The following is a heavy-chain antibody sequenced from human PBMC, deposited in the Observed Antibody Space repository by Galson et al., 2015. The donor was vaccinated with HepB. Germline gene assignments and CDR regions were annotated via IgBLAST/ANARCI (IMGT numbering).Heavy chain of an antibody. J-gene: IGHJ4*02. CDR2: ITYSGST. CDR1: GASIGSRGCY. CDR3: ARDLGFSGQLDF. Sequence: TLSLTCTVSGASIGSRGCYWSWIRQHPERGLEWIGYITYSGSTYYNPSLKSRLDISRDTSKNQFSLSLKSMTAADTAVYYCARDLGFSGQLDFWGQGTPVTVSS. D-gene: IGHD5-12*01. V-gene: IGHV4-31*03.